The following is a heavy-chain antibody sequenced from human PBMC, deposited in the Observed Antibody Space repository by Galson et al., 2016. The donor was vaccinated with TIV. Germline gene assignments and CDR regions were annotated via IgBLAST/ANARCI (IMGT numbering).Heavy chain of an antibody. V-gene: IGHV3-30*18. CDR2: ISNDGSNK. D-gene: IGHD3-22*01. CDR1: GFTFRSYG. J-gene: IGHJ6*02. Sequence: SGAEVKKPGESLRLSCAASGFTFRSYGMHWVRQAPGTGLEWVATISNDGSNKYYADSVKGRFTISRDNSKNTLDLQMNSLRAEDTAVYYCAKDPLRITMIVDFDFYGVHVWGQGTTVTVSS. CDR3: AKDPLRITMIVDFDFYGVHV.